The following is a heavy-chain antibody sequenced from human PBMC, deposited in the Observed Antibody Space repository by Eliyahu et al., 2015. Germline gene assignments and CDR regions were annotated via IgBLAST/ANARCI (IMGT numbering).Heavy chain of an antibody. CDR3: AREGGGEWELLGSWFDP. CDR1: GFPFSXXE. D-gene: IGHD1-26*01. V-gene: IGHV3-48*03. Sequence: EVQLVESGGGLVXPGGSLXXSCXASGFPFSXXEMNWVRQAPGKGLEWVSYISSSGSTIYYADSVKGRFTISRDNAKNSLYLQMNSLRAEDTAVYYCAREGGGEWELLGSWFDPWGQGTLVTVSS. J-gene: IGHJ5*02. CDR2: ISSSGSTI.